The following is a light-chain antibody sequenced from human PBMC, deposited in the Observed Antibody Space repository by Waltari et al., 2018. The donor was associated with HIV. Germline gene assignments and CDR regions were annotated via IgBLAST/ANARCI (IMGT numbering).Light chain of an antibody. J-gene: IGLJ2*01. CDR1: RLRRHY. Sequence: SSELTQDPSVSVALGQTVRITCQGDRLRRHYARWYQQKSAQAPVVVLFGRNNRPSGIPYRFSCSSSVNTASLTIAGAQAEDESDYDCHSRDSSGHHVVFGGGTKVTVL. CDR3: HSRDSSGHHVV. V-gene: IGLV3-19*01. CDR2: GRN.